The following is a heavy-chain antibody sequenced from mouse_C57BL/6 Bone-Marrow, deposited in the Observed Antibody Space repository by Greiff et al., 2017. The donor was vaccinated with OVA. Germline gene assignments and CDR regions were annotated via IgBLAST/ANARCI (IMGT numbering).Heavy chain of an antibody. V-gene: IGHV1-81*01. CDR1: GYTFTSYG. CDR3: GVYFTGAMDY. J-gene: IGHJ4*01. D-gene: IGHD1-1*01. Sequence: QVQLKESGAELARPGASVKLSCKASGYTFTSYGISWVKQRTGQGLEWIGEIYPRSGNTYYNEKFKGKATLTTDKSSSTAYMELRSLTSEDSAVYFCGVYFTGAMDYWGQGASVTVSS. CDR2: IYPRSGNT.